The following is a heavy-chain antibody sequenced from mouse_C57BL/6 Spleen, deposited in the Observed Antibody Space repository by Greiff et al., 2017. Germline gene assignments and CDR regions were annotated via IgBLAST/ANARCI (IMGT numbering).Heavy chain of an antibody. Sequence: VQLQQSGAELVKPGASVKISCKASGYAFSSYWMNWVKQRPGKGLEWIGQIYPGDGDTNYNGKFKGKATLTADKSSSTAYMQLSSLTSEDSAVYFCARDGYLYWYFDVWGTGTTVTVSA. CDR1: GYAFSSYW. V-gene: IGHV1-80*01. CDR2: IYPGDGDT. CDR3: ARDGYLYWYFDV. J-gene: IGHJ1*03. D-gene: IGHD2-3*01.